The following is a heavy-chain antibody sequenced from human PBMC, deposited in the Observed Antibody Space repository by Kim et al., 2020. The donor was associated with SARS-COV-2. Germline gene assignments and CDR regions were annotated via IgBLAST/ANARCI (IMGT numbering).Heavy chain of an antibody. V-gene: IGHV3-49*03. CDR3: SRSLGQTIVAVFDY. Sequence: GGSLRLSCTGSGFTFSYYAVTWFRQAPGKGLEWIGFIRNKAGGGTSEYAASVKGRFTISRDDSRSIAYLQMNSLESEDTAVYYCSRSLGQTIVAVFDYWGQGTPVTVSS. CDR1: GFTFSYYA. CDR2: IRNKAGGGTS. J-gene: IGHJ4*02. D-gene: IGHD3-22*01.